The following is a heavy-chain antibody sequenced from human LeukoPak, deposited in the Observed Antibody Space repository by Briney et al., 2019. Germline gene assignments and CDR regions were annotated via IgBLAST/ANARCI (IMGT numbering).Heavy chain of an antibody. CDR2: ISSSSSYI. CDR3: ARDPSTYYYGSGSPFDY. CDR1: GFTFSSYS. Sequence: KPGGSLRLSCAASGFTFSSYSMNWVRQAPGKGLEWVSSISSSSSYIYYADSVKGRFTISRDNAKNSLYLQMNSLRAEDTAVYYCARDPSTYYYGSGSPFDYWGQGTLVTVSS. V-gene: IGHV3-21*01. J-gene: IGHJ4*02. D-gene: IGHD3-10*01.